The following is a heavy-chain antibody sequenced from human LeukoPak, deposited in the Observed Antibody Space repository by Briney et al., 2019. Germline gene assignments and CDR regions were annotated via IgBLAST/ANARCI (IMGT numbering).Heavy chain of an antibody. Sequence: SETLSLTCTVSGGSISSYYWSWIRQPPGKGLEWIGYIYYSGRTNYNPSLKSRVTISVDTSKNQFSLKLSSVTAADTAVYYCARGGSRRSFDYWGQGTLVTVSS. CDR3: ARGGSRRSFDY. D-gene: IGHD2-15*01. V-gene: IGHV4-59*08. CDR2: IYYSGRT. CDR1: GGSISSYY. J-gene: IGHJ4*02.